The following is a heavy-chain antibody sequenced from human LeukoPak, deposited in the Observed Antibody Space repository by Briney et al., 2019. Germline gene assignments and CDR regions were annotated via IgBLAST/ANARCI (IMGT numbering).Heavy chain of an antibody. Sequence: GASVKVSCKASGGTFISYAISWVRQAPGQGLEWMGGIIPIFGTANYAQKFQGRVTITADESMSTAYMELSSLRSEDTAVYYCARGTVTDYYYGMDVWGQGTTVTVSS. V-gene: IGHV1-69*13. D-gene: IGHD4-11*01. CDR1: GGTFISYA. CDR3: ARGTVTDYYYGMDV. CDR2: IIPIFGTA. J-gene: IGHJ6*02.